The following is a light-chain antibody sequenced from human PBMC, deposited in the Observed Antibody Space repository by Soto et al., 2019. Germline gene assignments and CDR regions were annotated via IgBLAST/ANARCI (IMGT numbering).Light chain of an antibody. CDR2: GAS. CDR3: QQYNNWPPT. V-gene: IGKV3-15*01. CDR1: QSVSSN. J-gene: IGKJ1*01. Sequence: IVITQSPATLSVSPGERATLSCRASQSVSSNLAWYQQKPGQAPRLLIYGASTRATGIPARFSGSGSGTEFTLTISSLQSEDFAVYYCQQYNNWPPTFGQGTKVDNK.